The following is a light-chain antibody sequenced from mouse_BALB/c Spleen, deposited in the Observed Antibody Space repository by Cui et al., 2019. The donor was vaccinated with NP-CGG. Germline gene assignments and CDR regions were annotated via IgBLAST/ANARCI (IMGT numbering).Light chain of an antibody. CDR1: TGAVTTSNY. V-gene: IGLV1*01. CDR3: ALWYSNHWV. Sequence: VVTHSSALTTSTGETVTLTCRSSTGAVTTSNYANWVQEKPDHLFTGLIGGTNNRAPGVPARFSGSLIGDKAALTITGAQTEDEAIYFCALWYSNHWVFGGGTKLAVL. CDR2: GTN. J-gene: IGLJ1*01.